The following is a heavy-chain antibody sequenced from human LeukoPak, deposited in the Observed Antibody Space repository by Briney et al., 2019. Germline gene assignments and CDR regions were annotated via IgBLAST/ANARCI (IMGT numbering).Heavy chain of an antibody. V-gene: IGHV4-31*03. Sequence: SETLSLTCTVSGVSISSGGYYWSWIRQHPGKGLEWIGYIYYSGSTYYNPSLKSRVTISVDTSKNQFSLKLSSVTAADTAVYYCARDYYDSSGRRHFDYWGQGTLVTVSS. CDR2: IYYSGST. J-gene: IGHJ4*02. CDR1: GVSISSGGYY. D-gene: IGHD3-22*01. CDR3: ARDYYDSSGRRHFDY.